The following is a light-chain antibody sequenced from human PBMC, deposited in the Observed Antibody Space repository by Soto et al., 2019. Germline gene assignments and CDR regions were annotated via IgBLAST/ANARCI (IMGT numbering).Light chain of an antibody. J-gene: IGKJ4*01. V-gene: IGKV1-39*01. CDR1: QSINTY. Sequence: DIQMTQSPSSLSATVGDRVTITCRASQSINTYLNWFQQKPGKAPRLLISGASSLQSGVPSSFSGSGSGTDFTLTISSLQPEDFAIYYCQQSYSIPLTFGGGTKVDIK. CDR3: QQSYSIPLT. CDR2: GAS.